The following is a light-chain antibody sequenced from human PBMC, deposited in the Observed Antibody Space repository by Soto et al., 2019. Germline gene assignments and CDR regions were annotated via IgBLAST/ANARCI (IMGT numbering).Light chain of an antibody. J-gene: IGKJ4*01. CDR1: QSISSY. CDR2: GAS. V-gene: IGKV1-39*01. CDR3: QQSYSNPLT. Sequence: DIQMTQSPSSLSASVGDRVTITCRASQSISSYLIWYQHKPGEAPKLLIYGASSLYSGVPSRFSGSGSGTEFTLTINSLQPEDFETYYCQQSYSNPLTFGGGTKVEIK.